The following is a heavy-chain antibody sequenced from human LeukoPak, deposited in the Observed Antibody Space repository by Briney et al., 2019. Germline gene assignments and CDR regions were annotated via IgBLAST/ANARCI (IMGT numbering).Heavy chain of an antibody. CDR2: IKAKAHGGTI. Sequence: GGSLRLSCAASGFTFINAWMVWVRQAPGKVLEWVGRIKAKAHGGTIEYAAPVKGRFTISRDDSENTLYLQMNSLKTEDTAVYYCTTDGVGVEGATYDNWGQGTLVSVSS. V-gene: IGHV3-15*01. J-gene: IGHJ4*02. CDR3: TTDGVGVEGATYDN. D-gene: IGHD1-26*01. CDR1: GFTFINAW.